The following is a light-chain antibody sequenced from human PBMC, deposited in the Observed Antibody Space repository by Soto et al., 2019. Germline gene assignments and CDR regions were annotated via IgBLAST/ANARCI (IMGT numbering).Light chain of an antibody. Sequence: IQMTQSPSTLSASIGDTVTITCRASQSINRWLAWYQQKPGEAPKRLIYDASSLESGDPSRFSGTGSWTEFNLVIMRLQPDYFATYYCQKYGSYCTFGQGAKV. CDR3: QKYGSYCT. V-gene: IGKV1-5*01. CDR1: QSINRW. CDR2: DAS. J-gene: IGKJ1*01.